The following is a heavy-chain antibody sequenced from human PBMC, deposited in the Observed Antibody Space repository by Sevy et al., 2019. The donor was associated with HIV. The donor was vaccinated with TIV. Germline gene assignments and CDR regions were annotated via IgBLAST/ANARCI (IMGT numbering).Heavy chain of an antibody. CDR3: VREGVGGYSYSLDC. Sequence: GGSLRLSCAASGFTFSDYYINWIRQAPGKGLEWVSYISGSSSYTNYADSVKGRFTIARDNAKNSLYLQMNSLRAEDTAVYYCVREGVGGYSYSLDCWGQGTLVTVSS. V-gene: IGHV3-11*06. CDR2: ISGSSSYT. D-gene: IGHD5-18*01. J-gene: IGHJ4*02. CDR1: GFTFSDYY.